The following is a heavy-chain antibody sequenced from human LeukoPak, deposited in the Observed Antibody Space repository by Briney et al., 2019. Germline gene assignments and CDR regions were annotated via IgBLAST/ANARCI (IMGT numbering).Heavy chain of an antibody. J-gene: IGHJ6*02. Sequence: GASVKVSCKASGYTFTSYDINWVRQATGQGLEWMGWMNPNSGNTGYAQKFQGRVTTTRNTSISTAYMELSSLRSEDTAVYYCASAFFWSGYYSNYYGMDVWGQGTTVTVSS. CDR3: ASAFFWSGYYSNYYGMDV. CDR1: GYTFTSYD. V-gene: IGHV1-8*01. D-gene: IGHD3-3*01. CDR2: MNPNSGNT.